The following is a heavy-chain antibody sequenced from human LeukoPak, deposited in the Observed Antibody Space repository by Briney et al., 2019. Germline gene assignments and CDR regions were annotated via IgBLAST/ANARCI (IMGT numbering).Heavy chain of an antibody. CDR1: GGSISSYY. J-gene: IGHJ3*02. CDR2: IYYSVST. V-gene: IGHV4-59*01. D-gene: IGHD4-23*01. Sequence: SETLSLTCTVSGGSISSYYWSWIRQPPGKGLEWIGYIYYSVSTNYSPSLKSRVTISVDTSKNQFSLNLYSVTAADTAVYYCARDYGGAFVIWGQGTMVTVSS. CDR3: ARDYGGAFVI.